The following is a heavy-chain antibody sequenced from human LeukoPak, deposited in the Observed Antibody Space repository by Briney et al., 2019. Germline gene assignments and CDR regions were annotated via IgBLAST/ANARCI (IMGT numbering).Heavy chain of an antibody. D-gene: IGHD3-22*01. CDR1: GFTFSTYW. CDR2: IKQDGSDK. V-gene: IGHV3-7*01. CDR3: ARLLPVSSRDY. J-gene: IGHJ4*02. Sequence: HPGGSLRLSCAASGFTFSTYWMSWVRQAPGKGLEWVANIKQDGSDKFYVDSVKGRFTISRDNAKSSMYPQMNSLRAEDTAVYYCARLLPVSSRDYWGQGTLVTVSS.